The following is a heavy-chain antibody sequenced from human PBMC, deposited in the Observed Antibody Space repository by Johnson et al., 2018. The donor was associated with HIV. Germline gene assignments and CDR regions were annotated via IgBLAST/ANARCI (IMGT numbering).Heavy chain of an antibody. CDR3: ATEYFDI. D-gene: IGHD2/OR15-2a*01. J-gene: IGHJ3*02. Sequence: QVQLVESGGGVVQPGGSLRLSCAASGFTFSSYGMHWVRQAPGKGLEWVSVIYSGGSTHYADSVKGRFTISRDNSKNTLYLQMNSLRTEDTAVYYCATEYFDIWGQGTMVTVSS. V-gene: IGHV3-NL1*01. CDR1: GFTFSSYG. CDR2: IYSGGST.